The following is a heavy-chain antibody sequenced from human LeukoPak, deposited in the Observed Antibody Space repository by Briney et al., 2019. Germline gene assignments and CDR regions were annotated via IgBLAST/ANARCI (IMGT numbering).Heavy chain of an antibody. Sequence: GGSLRLSCAASVFTFHDYDMSWVRQSPGKGLEWVSGINWNGDRTGYADSVKGRFTISRDNAKNSVYLQMNSLRDEDTAESSCARAQTIFWEFDGFDIWGRGTKVTVSS. CDR2: INWNGDRT. J-gene: IGHJ3*02. CDR3: ARAQTIFWEFDGFDI. D-gene: IGHD3-10*02. CDR1: VFTFHDYD. V-gene: IGHV3-20*04.